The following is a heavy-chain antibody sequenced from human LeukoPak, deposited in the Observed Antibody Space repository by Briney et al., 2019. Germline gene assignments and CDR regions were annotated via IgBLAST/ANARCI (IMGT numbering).Heavy chain of an antibody. J-gene: IGHJ4*02. CDR1: GFTFNYYA. CDR2: ISDNEGRT. CDR3: ARHDSFIPY. V-gene: IGHV3-23*01. D-gene: IGHD5-18*01. Sequence: PGGSLRLSCAASGFTFNYYAISWVRHAPGKGLEWVSGISDNEGRTYYTDSVKGRFTISRDNTKNAVYLQMHNLRAVYTAVYFCARHDSFIPYWGQGTLVTVSS.